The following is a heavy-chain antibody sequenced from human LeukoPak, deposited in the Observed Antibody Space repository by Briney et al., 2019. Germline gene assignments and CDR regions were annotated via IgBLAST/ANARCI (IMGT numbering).Heavy chain of an antibody. CDR1: GGSISSSNW. J-gene: IGHJ5*02. CDR3: ARGRGVITFGGVIVYGWFDP. D-gene: IGHD3-16*02. CDR2: IYQSGST. Sequence: SETLSLTCAVSGGSISSSNWWSWVRQPPGKGLEWIGEIYQSGSTNCNPSLKRRGTISVDRSKNQFSLKLSSVNAADTAVYYCARGRGVITFGGVIVYGWFDPWGQGTLVTVSS. V-gene: IGHV4-4*02.